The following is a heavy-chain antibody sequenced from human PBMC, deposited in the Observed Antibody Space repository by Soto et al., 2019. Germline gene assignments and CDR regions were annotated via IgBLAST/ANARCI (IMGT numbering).Heavy chain of an antibody. CDR1: GFTFDDYA. CDR2: ISWNSGSI. V-gene: IGHV3-9*01. Sequence: EVQLVESGGGLVQPGXXLRLXCAASGFTFDDYAMHWVRQAPGKGLEWVSGISWNSGSIGYADSVKGRFTIXXXXXXXXXXXXXXXXXXEDTALYYCAKDVPAAMRGYFQHWGQGTLVTVSS. J-gene: IGHJ1*01. CDR3: AKDVPAAMRGYFQH. D-gene: IGHD2-2*01.